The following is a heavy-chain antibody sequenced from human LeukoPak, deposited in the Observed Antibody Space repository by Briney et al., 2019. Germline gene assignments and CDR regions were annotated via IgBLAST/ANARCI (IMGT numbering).Heavy chain of an antibody. CDR1: GFTFSSYS. D-gene: IGHD3-22*01. V-gene: IGHV3-21*04. CDR3: AKDPTYYYDSSAYYPPYYFNY. CDR2: ISSSSSYI. J-gene: IGHJ4*02. Sequence: GGSLRLSCAASGFTFSSYSMNWVRQAPGKGLEWVSSISSSSSYIYYADSVKDRFTISRVNSKNTLYLQFNSLRAEDTAIYYCAKDPTYYYDSSAYYPPYYFNYWGQGTLVTVSS.